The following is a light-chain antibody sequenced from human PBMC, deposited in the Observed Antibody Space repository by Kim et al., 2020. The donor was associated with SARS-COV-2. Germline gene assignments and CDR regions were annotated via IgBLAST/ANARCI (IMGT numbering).Light chain of an antibody. J-gene: IGKJ1*01. Sequence: PPGERATPSCRASQSVSSSYLAWYQQKPGQAPRLLIYGASSRATGIPDRFSGSGSGTDFTLTISRLEPEDFAVYYCQQYGSSPGTFGQGTKVDIK. V-gene: IGKV3-20*01. CDR1: QSVSSSY. CDR3: QQYGSSPGT. CDR2: GAS.